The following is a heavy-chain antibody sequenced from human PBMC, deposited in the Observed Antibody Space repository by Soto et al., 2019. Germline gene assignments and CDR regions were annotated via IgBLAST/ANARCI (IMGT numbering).Heavy chain of an antibody. CDR3: AKESHLWSYCDY. Sequence: EVQLLESGGGLVQPGGSLRLSCVASRFTFSSYAMTWVRQAPGKGLEWVSTISGSGGRTYYADSLKGRFTISRDNSKNTLYLQMNSLRAEDTAVYYCAKESHLWSYCDYWGQGTLATVSS. D-gene: IGHD3-3*02. J-gene: IGHJ4*02. CDR2: ISGSGGRT. CDR1: RFTFSSYA. V-gene: IGHV3-23*01.